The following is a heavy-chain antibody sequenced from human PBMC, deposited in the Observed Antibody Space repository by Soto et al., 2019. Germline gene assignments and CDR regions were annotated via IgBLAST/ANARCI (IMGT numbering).Heavy chain of an antibody. Sequence: ASVKVSCKASGYTFTDYYMHWVRQAPGQGLEWMGRINPKTGGANYAQKFQGGVTMTTDTSISTAYMEVSRLTSDDTAVFYCARRGGYYDYWGQGTLVTVSS. D-gene: IGHD3-22*01. CDR2: INPKTGGA. V-gene: IGHV1-2*06. CDR1: GYTFTDYY. CDR3: ARRGGYYDY. J-gene: IGHJ4*02.